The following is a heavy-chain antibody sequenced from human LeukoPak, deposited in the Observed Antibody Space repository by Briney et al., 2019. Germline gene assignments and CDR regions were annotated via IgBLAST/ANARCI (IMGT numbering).Heavy chain of an antibody. CDR2: IIPILGIA. CDR3: ARAVVGATGGNWFDP. Sequence: WASVKVSCKASGYTFTSYGISWVRQAPGQGLEWMGRIIPILGIANYAQKFQGRVTITADKSTSTAYMELSSLRSEDTAVYYCARAVVGATGGNWFDPWGQGTLVTVSS. J-gene: IGHJ5*02. V-gene: IGHV1-69*04. D-gene: IGHD1-26*01. CDR1: GYTFTSYG.